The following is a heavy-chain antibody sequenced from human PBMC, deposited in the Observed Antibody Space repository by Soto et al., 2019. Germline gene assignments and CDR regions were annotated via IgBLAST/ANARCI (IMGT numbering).Heavy chain of an antibody. J-gene: IGHJ4*02. V-gene: IGHV1-18*01. Sequence: QVQLVQSGAEVKKPGASVKVSCKASGYMFSGFGINWVRQAPGQGLEWMGWIRPYDGNTDYAQNLQGRLTMTTDTSTGTAYMALRSLTSDDTAVYYCARDLDGAGSYYTDYCGPGTLVTVSS. CDR3: ARDLDGAGSYYTDY. CDR2: IRPYDGNT. CDR1: GYMFSGFG. D-gene: IGHD3-10*01.